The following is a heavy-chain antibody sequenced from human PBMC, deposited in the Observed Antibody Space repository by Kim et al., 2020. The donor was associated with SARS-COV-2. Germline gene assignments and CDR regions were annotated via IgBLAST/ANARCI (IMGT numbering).Heavy chain of an antibody. CDR3: AGWAKRPREAGGFDY. D-gene: IGHD6-13*01. V-gene: IGHV1-18*01. CDR2: ISAYNGNT. CDR1: GYTFTSYG. J-gene: IGHJ4*02. Sequence: ASVKVSCKASGYTFTSYGISWVRQAPGQGLEWMGWISAYNGNTNYAQKLQGRVTMTTDTSTSTAYMELRSLRSDDTAVYYCAGWAKRPREAGGFDYWGQGPLVTVSS.